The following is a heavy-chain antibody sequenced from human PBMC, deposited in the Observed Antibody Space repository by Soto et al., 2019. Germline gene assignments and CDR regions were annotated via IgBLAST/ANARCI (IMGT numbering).Heavy chain of an antibody. D-gene: IGHD6-19*01. V-gene: IGHV4-59*01. CDR1: GGSISSYY. CDR2: IYYSGST. J-gene: IGHJ5*02. CDR3: ASWGVAGTREGWLDP. Sequence: SETLSLTCTVSGGSISSYYWSWIRQPPGKGLEWIGYIYYSGSTNYNPSLKSRVTISVDTSKNQFSLKLSSVTAADTAVYYRASWGVAGTREGWLDPWGQGTLVTVSS.